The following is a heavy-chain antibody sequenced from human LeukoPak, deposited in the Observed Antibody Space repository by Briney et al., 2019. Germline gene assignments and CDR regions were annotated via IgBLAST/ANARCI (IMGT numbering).Heavy chain of an antibody. CDR3: GKAERSRIYAPMDH. D-gene: IGHD2/OR15-2a*01. V-gene: IGHV3-23*01. CDR1: GLTFGIYA. Sequence: GGSLRLSCAASGLTFGIYAMTWIRQAPGKGLEWVSSISGSGGSTYYADSVKGRFTISRDNSKNTMTLTMSGLRAEDTATYYCGKAERSRIYAPMDHWGQGILVTVSS. CDR2: ISGSGGST. J-gene: IGHJ4*02.